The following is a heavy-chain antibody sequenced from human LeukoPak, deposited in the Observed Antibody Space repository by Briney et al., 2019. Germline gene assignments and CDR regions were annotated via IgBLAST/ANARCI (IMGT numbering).Heavy chain of an antibody. V-gene: IGHV3-21*04. CDR2: ISSSSSYI. D-gene: IGHD3-22*01. J-gene: IGHJ4*02. CDR3: ARDRYDSSGYYLPSLDY. Sequence: PGGSLRLSCAASGFTFSSDSMNWVRQAPGKGLGWVSSISSSSSYIYYADSVKGRFTISRDNAKNSLYLQMNSLRAEDTAVYYCARDRYDSSGYYLPSLDYWGQGTLVTVSS. CDR1: GFTFSSDS.